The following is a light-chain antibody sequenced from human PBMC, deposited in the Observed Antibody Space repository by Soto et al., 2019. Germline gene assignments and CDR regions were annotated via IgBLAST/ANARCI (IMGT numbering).Light chain of an antibody. CDR3: SSHTSSRTLYV. CDR2: EVS. J-gene: IGLJ1*01. V-gene: IGLV2-14*01. Sequence: QSALTQPASVSGSPGQSITISCTGTSSDVGGYNYVSWYQQHPGKAPKLMIYEVSNRPSGVSNRFSGSKSGNTASLTISGLQAEDEADYYCSSHTSSRTLYVFGTGTKLTVL. CDR1: SSDVGGYNY.